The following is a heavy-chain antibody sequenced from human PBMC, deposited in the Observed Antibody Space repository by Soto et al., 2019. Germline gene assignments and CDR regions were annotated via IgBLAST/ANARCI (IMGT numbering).Heavy chain of an antibody. J-gene: IGHJ5*02. CDR2: IFYTGTT. CDR1: GGSISYNIYY. V-gene: IGHV4-39*02. D-gene: IGHD2-2*01. CDR3: ARLVVVAPVANA. Sequence: SETLSLTCSVSGGSISYNIYYWGWIRQPPGKGLEWVGGIFYTGTTYYSPSLKDRVTISVDTSKNSFSLNLTSVTAADTAVYFCARLVVVAPVANAWGQGTMVTVYS.